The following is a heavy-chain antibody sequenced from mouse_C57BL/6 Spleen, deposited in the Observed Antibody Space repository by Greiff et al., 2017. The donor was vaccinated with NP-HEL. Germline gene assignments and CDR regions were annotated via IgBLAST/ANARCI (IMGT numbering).Heavy chain of an antibody. CDR1: GYAFSSYW. V-gene: IGHV1-80*01. J-gene: IGHJ2*01. Sequence: QVQLKESGAELVKPGASVKISCKASGYAFSSYWMNWVKQRPGKGLEWIGQIYPGDGDTNYNGKFKGKATLTADKSSSTAYMQLSSLTSEDSAVYFCAREGDSNYDYWGQGTTLTVSS. CDR2: IYPGDGDT. CDR3: AREGDSNYDY. D-gene: IGHD2-5*01.